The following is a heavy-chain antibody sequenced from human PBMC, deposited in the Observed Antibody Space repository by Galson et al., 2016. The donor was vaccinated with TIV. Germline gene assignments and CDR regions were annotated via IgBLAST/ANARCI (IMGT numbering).Heavy chain of an antibody. J-gene: IGHJ4*02. CDR3: ARVRSCGGDCYYFDY. CDR2: INWNGSGT. D-gene: IGHD2-21*02. CDR1: GFIFDDYD. V-gene: IGHV3-20*01. Sequence: SLRLSCAASGFIFDDYDMNWVRQAPGKGLEWVSGINWNGSGTSYADSVKGRFTISRDSAKNSLWLQMNSLRVEDTALYHCARVRSCGGDCYYFDYWGQGTLVTGSS.